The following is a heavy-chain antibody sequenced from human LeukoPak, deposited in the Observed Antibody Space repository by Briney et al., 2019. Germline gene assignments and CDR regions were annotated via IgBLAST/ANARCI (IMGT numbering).Heavy chain of an antibody. CDR3: ARAGANGIEAAGSLRY. D-gene: IGHD6-13*01. J-gene: IGHJ4*02. CDR2: IYHTGNT. Sequence: KPSETLSLTCSVSNDSIRNYYWSWIRQPPGKALEWIGYIYHTGNTNYNPSLKSRLTMSIDTSKNQFSLNLNSVTAADTAVYYCARAGANGIEAAGSLRYWGQGTLVTVSS. CDR1: NDSIRNYY. V-gene: IGHV4-59*01.